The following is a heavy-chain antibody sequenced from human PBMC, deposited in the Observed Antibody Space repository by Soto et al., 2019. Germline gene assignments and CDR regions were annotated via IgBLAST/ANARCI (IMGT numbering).Heavy chain of an antibody. CDR2: IIPIFGTA. V-gene: IGHV1-69*13. J-gene: IGHJ6*01. CDR1: GGTFSSYA. D-gene: IGHD5-12*01. CDR3: ARDEVTGYDGFYYYYYGMDD. Sequence: SVKVSCKASGGTFSSYAISWVRQAPGQGLEWMGGIIPIFGTANYAQKFQGRVTITADESTSTAYMELSSLRSEDTAVYYCARDEVTGYDGFYYYYYGMDDWGQGTTVTVSS.